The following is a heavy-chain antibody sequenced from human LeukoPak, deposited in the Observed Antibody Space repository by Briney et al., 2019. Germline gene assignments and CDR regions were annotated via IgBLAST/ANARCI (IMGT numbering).Heavy chain of an antibody. CDR3: AKGGLGCSSTSCFDY. V-gene: IGHV3-23*01. CDR2: ISCSGGST. Sequence: GGSLRLSCAASGLTFSSYAMSWVRQAPGKGLEWVSAISCSGGSTYYADAVKGPFAISRDNSKNTLYLQMNSLRVEDTAVYYCAKGGLGCSSTSCFDYWGQGTLVTVSS. D-gene: IGHD2-2*01. CDR1: GLTFSSYA. J-gene: IGHJ4*02.